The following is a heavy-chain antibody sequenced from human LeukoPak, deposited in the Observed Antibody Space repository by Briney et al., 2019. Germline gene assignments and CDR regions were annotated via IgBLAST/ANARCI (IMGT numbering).Heavy chain of an antibody. D-gene: IGHD6-6*01. CDR3: VRAARRDYYYYYYMDV. V-gene: IGHV4-59*01. J-gene: IGHJ6*03. CDR1: GGSISSYY. Sequence: PSETLSLTCTVSGGSISSYYWSWIRQPPGKGLEWIGYIYYSGSTNYNPFLKSRVTISVDTSKNQFSLKLSSVTAADTAVYYCVRAARRDYYYYYYMDVWGKGTTVTVSS. CDR2: IYYSGST.